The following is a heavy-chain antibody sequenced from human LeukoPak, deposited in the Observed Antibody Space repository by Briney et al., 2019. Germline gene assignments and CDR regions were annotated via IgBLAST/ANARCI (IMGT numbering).Heavy chain of an antibody. D-gene: IGHD1-7*01. V-gene: IGHV3-30*03. CDR2: ISYDGSNK. Sequence: PGGSLRLSCAASGFTFSSYGMHWVRQAPGKGLEWVAVISYDGSNKYYADSVKGRFTISRDNSKNTLYLQMNSLRAEDTAVYYCAAVEELELYPDYWGQGTLVTVSS. J-gene: IGHJ4*02. CDR1: GFTFSSYG. CDR3: AAVEELELYPDY.